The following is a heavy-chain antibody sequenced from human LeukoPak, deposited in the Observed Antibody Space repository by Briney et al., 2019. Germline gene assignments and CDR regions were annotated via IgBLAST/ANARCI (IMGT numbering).Heavy chain of an antibody. Sequence: TAGGSLRLSCAASGFTFSSYSMNWVRQAPGKGLEWVPSISSSSSYIYYADSVKGRFTISRDNAKNSLYLQMNSLRAEDTAVYYCARAKINDYSNPFDYWGQGTLVTVSS. CDR3: ARAKINDYSNPFDY. J-gene: IGHJ4*02. CDR1: GFTFSSYS. CDR2: ISSSSSYI. D-gene: IGHD4-11*01. V-gene: IGHV3-21*01.